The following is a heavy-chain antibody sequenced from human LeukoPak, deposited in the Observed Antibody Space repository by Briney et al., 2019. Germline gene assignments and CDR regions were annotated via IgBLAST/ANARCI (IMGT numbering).Heavy chain of an antibody. J-gene: IGHJ4*02. V-gene: IGHV1-69*05. CDR2: IIPIFGTA. Sequence: SVKVSCKASGGTFSSYAISWVRQAPGQGLEWMGRIIPIFGTANYAQKFQGRVTITTDESTSTAYMELSSLRSEDTAVYYCARDSARGPEFDYWGQGTLVTVSS. CDR1: GGTFSSYA. CDR3: ARDSARGPEFDY.